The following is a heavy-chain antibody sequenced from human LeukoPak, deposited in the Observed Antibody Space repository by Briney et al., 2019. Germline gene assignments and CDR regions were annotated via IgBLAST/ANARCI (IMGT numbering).Heavy chain of an antibody. D-gene: IGHD3-3*01. J-gene: IGHJ4*02. CDR1: GGSISSGGYY. CDR3: ARNSDFWSGYYDDY. Sequence: PSQTLSLTCTVSGGSISSGGYYWSWIRQPPGKGLEWIGYIYHSGSTYYNPSLKSRVTISVDRSKNQFSLKLSSVTAADTAVYYCARNSDFWSGYYDDYWGQGTLVTVSS. V-gene: IGHV4-30-2*01. CDR2: IYHSGST.